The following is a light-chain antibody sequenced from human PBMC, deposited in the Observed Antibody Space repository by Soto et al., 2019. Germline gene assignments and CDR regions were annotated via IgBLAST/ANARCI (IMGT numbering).Light chain of an antibody. CDR1: QGITYY. CDR2: AAS. V-gene: IGKV1-9*01. J-gene: IGKJ5*01. Sequence: IQLTQSPSSLSASVGDRVTITCRASQGITYYLAWYQQKPGKAPNLLIYAASTLQFGVPSRFSGSGSGTDFTLTISSLQPEDFATYYCQQLNSYPITFGQGTRLENK. CDR3: QQLNSYPIT.